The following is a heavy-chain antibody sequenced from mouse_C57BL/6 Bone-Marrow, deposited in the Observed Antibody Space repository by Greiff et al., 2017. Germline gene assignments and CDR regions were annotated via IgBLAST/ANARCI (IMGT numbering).Heavy chain of an antibody. Sequence: QVQLQQSGAELVRPGTSVKVSCKASGYAFTNYLIEWVKQRPGQGLEWIGVINPGSGGTNYNEKFKGKATLTADKSSSTAYMQLSSLTSEDSAVYFCARTGWDEGGFAYWGQGTLVTVSA. CDR2: INPGSGGT. J-gene: IGHJ3*01. CDR3: ARTGWDEGGFAY. V-gene: IGHV1-54*01. CDR1: GYAFTNYL. D-gene: IGHD4-1*01.